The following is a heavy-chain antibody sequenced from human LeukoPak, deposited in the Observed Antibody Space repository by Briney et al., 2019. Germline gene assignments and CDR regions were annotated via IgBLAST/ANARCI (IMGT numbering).Heavy chain of an antibody. D-gene: IGHD2/OR15-2a*01. Sequence: SETLSLTCAVYGGSFSGYYWSWIRQPPGKGLEWIAEIHHSGGTNYNPSLKSRVGISIDKSNNQYSLNLNSVTAADTAIYYCARTFYYYIDVWGKGTTVTVSS. CDR3: ARTFYYYIDV. V-gene: IGHV4-34*01. CDR2: IHHSGGT. J-gene: IGHJ6*03. CDR1: GGSFSGYY.